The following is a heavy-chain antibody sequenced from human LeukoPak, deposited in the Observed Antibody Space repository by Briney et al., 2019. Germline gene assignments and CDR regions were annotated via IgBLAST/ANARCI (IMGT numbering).Heavy chain of an antibody. V-gene: IGHV2-70*11. J-gene: IGHJ4*02. D-gene: IGHD3-16*01. CDR3: ARIRLGADHKCFDY. CDR2: VDWDDDK. Sequence: SGPALVKPTQTLTLTCTFSGFSLTTSAMCVSWIRQPPGKALEWLARVDWDDDKYYSTSLKTRLTISKDTSKNQVVLTMTNVSPVDTATYYCARIRLGADHKCFDYWGQGALVTVSS. CDR1: GFSLTTSAMC.